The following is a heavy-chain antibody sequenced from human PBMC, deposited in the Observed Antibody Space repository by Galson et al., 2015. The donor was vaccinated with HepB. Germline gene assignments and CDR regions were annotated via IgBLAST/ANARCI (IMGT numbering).Heavy chain of an antibody. CDR1: GFTFSGSA. CDR2: IRSMATNYAA. D-gene: IGHD6-13*01. CDR3: VRSGDFSGYSSR. J-gene: IGHJ4*02. V-gene: IGHV3-73*01. Sequence: SMRLSCAASGFTFSGSAIHWVRQASGSGPEWIGHIRSMATNYAALYVSPLKGRFTISRDDSKNLAYLHMRSLKTDDTAVYYCVRSGDFSGYSSRWGQGTLVTVSS.